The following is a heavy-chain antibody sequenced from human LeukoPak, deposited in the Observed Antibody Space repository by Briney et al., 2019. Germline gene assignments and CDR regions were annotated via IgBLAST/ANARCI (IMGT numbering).Heavy chain of an antibody. CDR2: ISGSGGST. V-gene: IGHV3-23*01. CDR1: GFTFSSYA. Sequence: GGSLRLSCAASGFTFSSYAMSWVRQAPGKGLEWVSAISGSGGSTYYADSVKGRFTTSRDNSKNTLYLQMNSLRAEDTAVYYCAKSPTVVKALDYWGQGTLVTVSS. D-gene: IGHD4-23*01. J-gene: IGHJ4*02. CDR3: AKSPTVVKALDY.